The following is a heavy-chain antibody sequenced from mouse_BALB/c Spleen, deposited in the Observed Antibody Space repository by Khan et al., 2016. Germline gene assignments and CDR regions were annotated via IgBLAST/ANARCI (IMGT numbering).Heavy chain of an antibody. D-gene: IGHD2-1*01. Sequence: VQLKQSGAELVRSGASVKLSCTASGFNIKDYYMHWVKQRPEQGLEWIGWIDPENGDTEYAPKFQGKATMTADTSSTTAFLQRSSLTSEDAAVYYGKGNYYFDYWGPGTTLTVSS. V-gene: IGHV14-4*02. CDR2: IDPENGDT. CDR1: GFNIKDYY. J-gene: IGHJ2*01. CDR3: KGNYYFDY.